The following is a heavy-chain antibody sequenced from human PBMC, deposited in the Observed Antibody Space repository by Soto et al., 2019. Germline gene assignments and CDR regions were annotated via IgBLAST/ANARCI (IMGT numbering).Heavy chain of an antibody. CDR3: SLEPTGTAGFDY. CDR2: IDLDIGDT. V-gene: IGHV1-2*02. Sequence: QVQMVQSGAEVKKPGASVKVSCKASGHTFTGHHMHWVRQAPGQGLEWMGLIDLDIGDTKYAQKFQGRVTSTSDTSITTADMELRGLRSDDTAVYYCSLEPTGTAGFDYWGQGTLVTVSS. D-gene: IGHD2-21*02. CDR1: GHTFTGHH. J-gene: IGHJ4*02.